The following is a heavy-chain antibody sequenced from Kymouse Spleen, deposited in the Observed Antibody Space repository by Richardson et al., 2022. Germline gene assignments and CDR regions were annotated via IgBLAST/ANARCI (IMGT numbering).Heavy chain of an antibody. CDR2: INHSGST. Sequence: QVQLQQWGAGLLKPSETLSLTCAVYGGSFSGYYWSWIRQPPGKGLEWIGEINHSGSTNYNPSLKSRVTISVDTSKNQFSLKLSSVTAADTAVYYCARLGYWYFDLWGRGTLVTVSS. J-gene: IGHJ2*01. V-gene: IGHV4-34*01. CDR1: GGSFSGYY. CDR3: ARLGYWYFDL. D-gene: IGHD1-26*01,IGHD7-27*02.